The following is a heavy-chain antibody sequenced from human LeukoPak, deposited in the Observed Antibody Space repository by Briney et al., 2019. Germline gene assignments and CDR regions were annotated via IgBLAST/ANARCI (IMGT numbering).Heavy chain of an antibody. Sequence: GGSLRLSCAASGFTFSSYEMNWVRQAPGKGLEWVSYIRSSGSTIYYADSVKGRFTISRDNAKNSLYLQMNSLRAEDTAVYYCARNPSRRITMVREPKWYMDVWGKGTTVTISS. CDR2: IRSSGSTI. CDR3: ARNPSRRITMVREPKWYMDV. V-gene: IGHV3-48*03. D-gene: IGHD3-10*01. CDR1: GFTFSSYE. J-gene: IGHJ6*03.